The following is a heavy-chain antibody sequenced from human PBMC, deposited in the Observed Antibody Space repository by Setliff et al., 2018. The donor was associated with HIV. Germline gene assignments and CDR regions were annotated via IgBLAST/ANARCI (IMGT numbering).Heavy chain of an antibody. Sequence: PSETLSLTCVISGGSMGSHYWSWIRQSPGKGLEWTGSIYHTGRTYYNRSLESRLTISIDTSKNQFSLKLTSVTAADTAMYYCVRLTNWGGAFDLWGQGTMVTVSS. J-gene: IGHJ3*01. CDR3: VRLTNWGGAFDL. CDR1: GGSMGSHY. V-gene: IGHV4-59*04. CDR2: IYHTGRT. D-gene: IGHD7-27*01.